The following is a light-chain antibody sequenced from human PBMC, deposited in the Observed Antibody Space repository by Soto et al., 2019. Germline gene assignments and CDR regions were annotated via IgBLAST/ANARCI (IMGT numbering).Light chain of an antibody. CDR3: QSYDSSLITSV. V-gene: IGLV1-40*01. Sequence: QSVLTQPPSVSGAPGQRVTISFTWSSSNIAAGYDVHWYQQVPGTAPKLLIYGNTNRPSGVPDRFSGSKSGTSASLAVTGLQAEDEADYYCQSYDSSLITSVFGGGTQLTVL. J-gene: IGLJ2*01. CDR1: SSNIAAGYD. CDR2: GNT.